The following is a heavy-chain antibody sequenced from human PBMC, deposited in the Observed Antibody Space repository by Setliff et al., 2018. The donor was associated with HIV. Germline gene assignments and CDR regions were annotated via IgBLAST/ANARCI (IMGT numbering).Heavy chain of an antibody. V-gene: IGHV3-7*01. J-gene: IGHJ1*01. Sequence: GGSLRLSCAASGFTFSSYWMSWVRQAPGKGLEWVANIKQDGSEKYYVDSVKGRFTISRDNAKNSLYLQMNSLRAEDTAVYYCARGDYYYENSGLTTYFQHWGQGTLVTVSS. CDR2: IKQDGSEK. CDR3: ARGDYYYENSGLTTYFQH. CDR1: GFTFSSYW. D-gene: IGHD3-22*01.